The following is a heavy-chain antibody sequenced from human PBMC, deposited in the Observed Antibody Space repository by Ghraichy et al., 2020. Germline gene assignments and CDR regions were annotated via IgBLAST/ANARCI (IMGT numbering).Heavy chain of an antibody. Sequence: LSLTCAASEFSFNNYWMHWVRQAPGKGLVWVSRINSDGRDTIYADSVKGRFTISRDNARNTLYLQMNSLRAEDTAVYYCAKDYQLNNWGHGTLVTISS. J-gene: IGHJ4*01. V-gene: IGHV3-74*01. D-gene: IGHD2-2*01. CDR1: EFSFNNYW. CDR3: AKDYQLNN. CDR2: INSDGRDT.